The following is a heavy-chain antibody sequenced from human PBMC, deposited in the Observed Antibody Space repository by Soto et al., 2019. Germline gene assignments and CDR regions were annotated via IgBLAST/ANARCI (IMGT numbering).Heavy chain of an antibody. Sequence: PSETLSLTCTVSGGPISSADYYWSWIRQPPGRGLEWIGYIHYGGSTYYNPSLKSRVTISVDTSKNQFSLKLSSLTAADTAVYYCARELASPHIYNCLDPWGQGTRVTVIS. CDR2: IHYGGST. J-gene: IGHJ5*02. D-gene: IGHD2-21*01. V-gene: IGHV4-30-4*01. CDR1: GGPISSADYY. CDR3: ARELASPHIYNCLDP.